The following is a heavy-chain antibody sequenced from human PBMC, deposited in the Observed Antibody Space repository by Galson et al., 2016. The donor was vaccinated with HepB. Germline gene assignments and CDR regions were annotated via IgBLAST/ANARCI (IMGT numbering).Heavy chain of an antibody. J-gene: IGHJ4*02. D-gene: IGHD5-24*01. V-gene: IGHV3-30*18. CDR2: VSYDGGLQ. Sequence: SLRLSCAASGFIFRNYAMHWVRQAPGQGLEWVAVVSYDGGLQYYADSMKGRFTVSRDDSKNTVFLDINSLRPEDTAMYYCAKDLQMAVIRGFFDYWGQGTLISVFS. CDR1: GFIFRNYA. CDR3: AKDLQMAVIRGFFDY.